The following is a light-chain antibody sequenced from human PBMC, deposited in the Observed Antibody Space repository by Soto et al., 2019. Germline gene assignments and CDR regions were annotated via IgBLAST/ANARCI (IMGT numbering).Light chain of an antibody. J-gene: IGLJ1*01. CDR3: SLFTTSSTYV. CDR2: EVN. Sequence: QSALTQPASVSGSPGQSITISCTGTSSDIGAYNYVSWYQQYPGRAPKLMIYEVNNRPSGVSNRFSGSKSGNTASLTISELQAEDEADYYCSLFTTSSTYVVGAGTKVTVL. CDR1: SSDIGAYNY. V-gene: IGLV2-14*01.